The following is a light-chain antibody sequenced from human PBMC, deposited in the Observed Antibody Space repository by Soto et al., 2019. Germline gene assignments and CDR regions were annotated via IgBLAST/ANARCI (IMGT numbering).Light chain of an antibody. CDR2: DVS. CDR1: SSDVGGYNY. CDR3: SSYKSSSTL. V-gene: IGLV2-14*01. Sequence: QSALTQPASVSGSPGQSITISCTGTSSDVGGYNYVSWYQQHPGKAPKLMIYDVSNRPSGFSNRFSGSKSGNTASLTISGLQAEDEADYYCSSYKSSSTLFGGGTKLTVL. J-gene: IGLJ2*01.